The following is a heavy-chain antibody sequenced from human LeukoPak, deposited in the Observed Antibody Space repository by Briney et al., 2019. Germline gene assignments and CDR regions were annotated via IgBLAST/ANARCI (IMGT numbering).Heavy chain of an antibody. Sequence: SETLSLTCTVSGGSISSSNYYWGWIRQPPGKGLEWIGSIYYSGSTYYNPSLKSRVTISVNTSKNHFSLKLTSVTAADTAVYYCAREIYDYVWERHYYFAYWGQGTLVTVSS. CDR2: IYYSGST. V-gene: IGHV4-39*07. CDR1: GGSISSSNYY. CDR3: AREIYDYVWERHYYFAY. D-gene: IGHD3-16*01. J-gene: IGHJ4*02.